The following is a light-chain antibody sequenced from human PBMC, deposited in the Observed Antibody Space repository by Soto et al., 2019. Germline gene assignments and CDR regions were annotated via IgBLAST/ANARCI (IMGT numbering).Light chain of an antibody. CDR3: QQYNNWPPRGT. CDR2: GAY. V-gene: IGKV3-15*01. Sequence: EIVLTQSPATLSVSQGERATLSCRASQGVSSNLAWYQQKPGQGPRLLRYGAYTRATGIPARFSGSGSGTEFTLNISSLQPEDCALFCCQQYNNWPPRGTFGQGTKVEFK. CDR1: QGVSSN. J-gene: IGKJ1*01.